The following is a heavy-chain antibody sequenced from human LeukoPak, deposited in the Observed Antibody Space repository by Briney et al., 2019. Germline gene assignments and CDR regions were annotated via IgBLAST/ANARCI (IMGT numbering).Heavy chain of an antibody. CDR1: GFTVSSYY. J-gene: IGHJ6*04. V-gene: IGHV3-66*01. CDR2: IYSGGST. D-gene: IGHD5-18*01. CDR3: ARSYSNHLFGMDL. Sequence: HSGGSLRLSCAASGFTVSSYYMTWVRQAPGKGLEWVSVIYSGGSTYYADSVKGRVAISRDNSKNTVFLQMNSVRAEDTTVYYCARSYSNHLFGMDLWGKGTTVTVS.